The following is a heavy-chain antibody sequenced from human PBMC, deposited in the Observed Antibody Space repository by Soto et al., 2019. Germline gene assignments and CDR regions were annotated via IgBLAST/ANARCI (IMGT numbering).Heavy chain of an antibody. CDR3: PRIRGFAEVSAYFDH. V-gene: IGHV4-59*11. CDR1: TGSISNHF. CDR2: ISYSGAT. J-gene: IGHJ4*02. Sequence: TSETLSLTCTVSTGSISNHFWTWIRQPPGRGLEWIGYISYSGATNYNASLKSRVTRSADTSANQFSLGVMSLPCADTAVYYCPRIRGFAEVSAYFDHWGQGARVNVSS.